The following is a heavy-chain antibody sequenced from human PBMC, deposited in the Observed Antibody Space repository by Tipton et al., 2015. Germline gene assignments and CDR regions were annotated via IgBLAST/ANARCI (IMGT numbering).Heavy chain of an antibody. CDR3: ARGWDIVVVVAATKTDAFDI. Sequence: PGLVKPSETLSLTCNVSGDSISDYYWSWIRQPPGKGLEWIAYIYYNGNTNYNPSLKSRVTISVDTSKNQFSLKLSSVTAADTAVYYCARGWDIVVVVAATKTDAFDIWGQGTMVTVSS. V-gene: IGHV4-59*12. CDR2: IYYNGNT. CDR1: GDSISDYY. J-gene: IGHJ3*02. D-gene: IGHD2-15*01.